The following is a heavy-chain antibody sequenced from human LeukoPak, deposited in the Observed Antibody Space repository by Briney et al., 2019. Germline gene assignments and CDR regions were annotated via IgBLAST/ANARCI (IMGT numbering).Heavy chain of an antibody. D-gene: IGHD2-15*01. Sequence: GGSLRLSCAASGFTFSSYAMSWVRQAPGKGLEWVSAISGSGGSTYYADSVKGRFTISRDNAKNSLYLQMNSLRAEDTAVYYCARGLARGDIDYWGQGTLVTVSS. CDR2: ISGSGGST. V-gene: IGHV3-23*01. J-gene: IGHJ4*02. CDR3: ARGLARGDIDY. CDR1: GFTFSSYA.